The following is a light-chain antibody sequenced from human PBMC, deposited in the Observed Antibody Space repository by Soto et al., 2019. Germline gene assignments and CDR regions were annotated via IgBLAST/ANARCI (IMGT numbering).Light chain of an antibody. CDR3: QQYNSYPLT. CDR1: QDIAIY. V-gene: IGKV1-9*01. CDR2: AAS. J-gene: IGKJ4*01. Sequence: IHLTDAPSSLSASVLYRVTITFLAIQDIAIYLAWYHQKPGEAPKLLIYAASTLYGGVPSRFSGSGSGTDFALTISSLQPEDFATYYCQQYNSYPLTFGGGTKVDTK.